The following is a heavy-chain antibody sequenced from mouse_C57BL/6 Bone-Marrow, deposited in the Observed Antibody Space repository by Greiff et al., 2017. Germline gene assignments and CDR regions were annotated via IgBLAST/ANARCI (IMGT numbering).Heavy chain of an antibody. J-gene: IGHJ2*01. D-gene: IGHD1-1*01. CDR3: AREHYGSNWYYFDY. V-gene: IGHV3-6*01. CDR1: GYSITSGYY. CDR2: ISYDGSN. Sequence: VQLKESGPGLVKPSQSLSLTCSVTGYSITSGYYWNWIRQFPGNKLEWMGYISYDGSNNYNPSLNNHTSITLDTSKNQFFLKLNSVTTEDTATYYCAREHYGSNWYYFDYWGQGTTLTVSS.